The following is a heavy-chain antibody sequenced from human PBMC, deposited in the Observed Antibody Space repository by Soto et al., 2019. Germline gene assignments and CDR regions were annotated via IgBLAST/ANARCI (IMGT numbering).Heavy chain of an antibody. V-gene: IGHV4-31*03. CDR3: ARAVYDSSGHFYYFDY. D-gene: IGHD3-22*01. CDR2: IYYSGST. CDR1: GGSISSGGYY. Sequence: SETLSLTCTVSGGSISSGGYYWSWIRQHPGKGLEWIGYIYYSGSTYYNPSLKSRVTISVDTSRTRFSLKLSSVTAADTAVYYCARAVYDSSGHFYYFDYWGQGTLVTVSS. J-gene: IGHJ4*02.